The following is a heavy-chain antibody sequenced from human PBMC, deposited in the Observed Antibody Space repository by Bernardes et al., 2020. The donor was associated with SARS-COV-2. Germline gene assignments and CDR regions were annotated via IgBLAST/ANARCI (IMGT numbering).Heavy chain of an antibody. J-gene: IGHJ5*02. Sequence: SETLSLTRTVSGGSISSYYWSWIRQPPGKGLEWIGYIYYSGSTNYNPSLKSRVTISVDTSKNQFSLKLSSVTAADTAVYYCARDPTIFGVVPLGGFDPWGQGTLVTVSS. D-gene: IGHD3-3*01. CDR2: IYYSGST. CDR1: GGSISSYY. CDR3: ARDPTIFGVVPLGGFDP. V-gene: IGHV4-59*01.